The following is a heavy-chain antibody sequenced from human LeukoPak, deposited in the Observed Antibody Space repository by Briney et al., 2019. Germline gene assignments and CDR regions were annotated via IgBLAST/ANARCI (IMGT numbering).Heavy chain of an antibody. CDR3: ARAVTVTTNYFDY. Sequence: PSETLSLTCAVYGGSFSGYYWSWIRQPPGKGLEWIGEINHSGSTNYNPSLKSRVTISVDTSKNQFSLKLSSVTAADTAVYYCARAVTVTTNYFDYWGQGTLVTVSS. V-gene: IGHV4-34*01. J-gene: IGHJ4*02. D-gene: IGHD4-17*01. CDR1: GGSFSGYY. CDR2: INHSGST.